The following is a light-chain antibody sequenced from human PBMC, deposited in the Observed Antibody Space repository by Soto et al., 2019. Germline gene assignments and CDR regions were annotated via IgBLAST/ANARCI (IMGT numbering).Light chain of an antibody. J-gene: IGKJ4*01. V-gene: IGKV2-30*01. Sequence: DVVMTQSPLSLPVILGQSASISCRSSHSLVASDGNTYLNWLQQRPGQSPRRLIYQVSNRESGVPERLSGRGSATDCTLKISRGEVGEVGVYYCLENRPWLPIFGGGTKVE. CDR3: LENRPWLPI. CDR2: QVS. CDR1: HSLVASDGNTY.